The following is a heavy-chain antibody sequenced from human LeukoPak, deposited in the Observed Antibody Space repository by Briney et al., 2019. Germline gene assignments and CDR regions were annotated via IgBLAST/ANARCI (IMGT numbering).Heavy chain of an antibody. J-gene: IGHJ4*02. CDR2: INSDGSST. D-gene: IGHD5-18*01. CDR1: GFTFSSYW. V-gene: IGHV3-74*01. CDR3: ARDRKAMVTDYFDY. Sequence: PGGSLRLSCAASGFTFSSYWMHWVRQAPGKELVWVSRINSDGSSTSYADSVKGRFTISRDNAKNTLYLQMNSLRAEDTAVYYCARDRKAMVTDYFDYWGQGTLVTVSS.